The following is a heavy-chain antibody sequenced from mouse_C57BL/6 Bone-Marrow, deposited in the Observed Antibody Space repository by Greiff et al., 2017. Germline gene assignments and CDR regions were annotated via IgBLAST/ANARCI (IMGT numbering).Heavy chain of an antibody. CDR3: TVYDGYSYYFDY. CDR1: GFTFSNYW. D-gene: IGHD2-3*01. CDR2: IRLKSDNYAT. J-gene: IGHJ2*01. V-gene: IGHV6-3*01. Sequence: EVHLVESGGGLVQPGGSMKLSCVASGFTFSNYWMNWVRQSPEKGLEWVAQIRLKSDNYATHYAESVKGRFTISRDDSKSSVYLQMNNLRAEDTGIYYCTVYDGYSYYFDYWGQGTTLTVSS.